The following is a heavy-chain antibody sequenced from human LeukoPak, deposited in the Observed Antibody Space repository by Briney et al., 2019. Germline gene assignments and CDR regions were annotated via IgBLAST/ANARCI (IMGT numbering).Heavy chain of an antibody. CDR1: GFTFGDYA. V-gene: IGHV3-49*03. Sequence: QSGGSLRLPCTASGFTFGDYAMSWIRQAPGKGLEWVGFIRSKAYGETADYAASVKGRFTISRDDSKAIAYLQMNSLKTEDTAVYHCTRDRGAYNLYDYWGQGTLVTVSS. CDR3: TRDRGAYNLYDY. CDR2: IRSKAYGETA. J-gene: IGHJ4*02. D-gene: IGHD1-1*01.